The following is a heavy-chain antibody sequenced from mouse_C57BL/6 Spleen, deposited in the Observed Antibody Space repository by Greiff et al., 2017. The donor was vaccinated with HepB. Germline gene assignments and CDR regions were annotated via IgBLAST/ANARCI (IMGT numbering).Heavy chain of an antibody. D-gene: IGHD2-3*01. CDR3: ARRDGYNFDY. V-gene: IGHV1-69*01. CDR2: IDPSDSYT. Sequence: VQLQQPGAELVMPGASVKLSCKASGYTFTSYWMHWVKQRPGQGLEWIGEIDPSDSYTNYNQKFKGKSTLTVDKSSSTAYMQLSSLTSEDSAVYYCARRDGYNFDYWGQGTTLTVSS. CDR1: GYTFTSYW. J-gene: IGHJ2*01.